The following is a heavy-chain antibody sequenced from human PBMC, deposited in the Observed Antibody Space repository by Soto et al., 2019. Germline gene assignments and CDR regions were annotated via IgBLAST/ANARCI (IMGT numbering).Heavy chain of an antibody. J-gene: IGHJ6*02. CDR2: IIPILGTA. Sequence: SVKVSCKASGGIFSNYAISWVRQVPGQGLEWMGGIIPILGTANYAQRFQGRVTITADESTSTAYMDLSSLRSEDSAVYYCAREYNWNSIYYGMDVWGQGTTVTVSS. D-gene: IGHD1-7*01. CDR3: AREYNWNSIYYGMDV. CDR1: GGIFSNYA. V-gene: IGHV1-69*13.